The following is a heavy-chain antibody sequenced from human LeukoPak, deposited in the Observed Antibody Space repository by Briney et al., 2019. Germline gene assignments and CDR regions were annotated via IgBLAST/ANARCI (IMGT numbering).Heavy chain of an antibody. J-gene: IGHJ4*02. CDR2: IYYSGST. CDR1: GGSISSSSYY. V-gene: IGHV4-39*01. CDR3: ARQPPYGPGNER. D-gene: IGHD3-10*01. Sequence: KPSETLYLTCTVSGGSISSSSYYWGWIRLPPVKGLEWIGSIYYSGSTYYSPSFMLRVTISVDTSKNQFSLNLSSVTAADTAVYYCARQPPYGPGNERWGQGTLVTVSS.